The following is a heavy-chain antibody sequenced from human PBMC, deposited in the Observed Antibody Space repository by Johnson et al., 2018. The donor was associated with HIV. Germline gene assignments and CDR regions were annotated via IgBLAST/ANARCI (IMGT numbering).Heavy chain of an antibody. CDR1: GFTFSSYG. Sequence: QVQLVESGGGVVQPGGSLRLSCAASGFTFSSYGMHWVRQAPGKGLEWVAVISYDGSNKYYADSVKGRFTISRDNSKNTLYLQMNSLRAEDTAVYYCATFDAFDIWGQGTMVTVSS. J-gene: IGHJ3*02. CDR3: ATFDAFDI. CDR2: ISYDGSNK. V-gene: IGHV3-30*19.